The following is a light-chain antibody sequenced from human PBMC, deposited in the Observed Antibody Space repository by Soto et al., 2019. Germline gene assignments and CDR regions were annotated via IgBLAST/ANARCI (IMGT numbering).Light chain of an antibody. V-gene: IGLV1-44*01. CDR1: SSNIGSHT. J-gene: IGLJ1*01. CDR3: AAWDDRLYV. Sequence: QSVLAQPPSASGAPGQTVTISCSGSSSNIGSHTVNWYQHLPGTAPKLLIYSNTQRPLGVPVRFSGSKSGTSASLAISGLQSEDEAEYYCAAWDDRLYVFGTGTKGTAL. CDR2: SNT.